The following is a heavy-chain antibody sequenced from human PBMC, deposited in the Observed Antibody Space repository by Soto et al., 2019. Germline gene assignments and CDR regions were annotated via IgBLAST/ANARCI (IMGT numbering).Heavy chain of an antibody. CDR3: ARDKPFSAGY. Sequence: QVQLVQSGAEVKKPGSSVKVSCKVSGGTFSSYAIGWVRQAPGQGLEWMGGIIPITGTVNYAQKFQGRVTITADESTTTVYMELSSLRSEDTAIYYCARDKPFSAGYWGQGTLVT. CDR1: GGTFSSYA. J-gene: IGHJ4*02. CDR2: IIPITGTV. D-gene: IGHD3-3*02. V-gene: IGHV1-69*01.